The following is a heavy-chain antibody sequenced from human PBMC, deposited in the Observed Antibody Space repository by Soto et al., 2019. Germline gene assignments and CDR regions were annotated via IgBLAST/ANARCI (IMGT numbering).Heavy chain of an antibody. CDR1: GFTFSSYW. D-gene: IGHD6-19*01. CDR3: ARDQRSYSSGWYGSFGSAFDI. Sequence: GGSLRLSCAASGFTFSSYWMHWVRQAPGKGLVWVSRINSDGSSTSYADSVKGRFTISRDNAKNTLYLQMNSLRAEDTAVYYCARDQRSYSSGWYGSFGSAFDIWGQGTMVTVSS. V-gene: IGHV3-74*01. CDR2: INSDGSST. J-gene: IGHJ3*02.